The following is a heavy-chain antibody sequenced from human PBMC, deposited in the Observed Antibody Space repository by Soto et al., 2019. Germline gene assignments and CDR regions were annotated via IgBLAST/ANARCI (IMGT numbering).Heavy chain of an antibody. CDR2: LYYSGSA. Sequence: SETLSLTCTVSAASSGRSSYFWVWIRQPPGKGLEWIGSLYYSGSAYYNPSLYSRVTISADTSKNLLSLKLRSVTAADTAVYYCARRDRGGNGGKSFPFWGQGTLVTVSS. V-gene: IGHV4-39*01. J-gene: IGHJ4*02. CDR1: AASSGRSSYF. CDR3: ARRDRGGNGGKSFPF. D-gene: IGHD5-12*01.